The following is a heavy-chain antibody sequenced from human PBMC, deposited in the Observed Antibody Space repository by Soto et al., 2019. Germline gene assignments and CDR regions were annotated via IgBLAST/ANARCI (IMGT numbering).Heavy chain of an antibody. CDR1: GGSISSYY. V-gene: IGHV4-59*01. J-gene: IGHJ3*01. CDR2: IYYSGST. CDR3: ARVWGGAFDF. D-gene: IGHD3-10*01. Sequence: PSETLSLTCTVSGGSISSYYWSWIRQPPGKGLEWIGYIYYSGSTNYNPSLKSRVTISVDTSKNQFSLKLSSVTAADTALYYCARVWGGAFDFWGQGTMVTVSS.